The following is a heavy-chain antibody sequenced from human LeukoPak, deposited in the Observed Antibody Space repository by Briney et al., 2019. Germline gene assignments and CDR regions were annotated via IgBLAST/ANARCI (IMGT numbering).Heavy chain of an antibody. J-gene: IGHJ4*02. CDR1: GFPYNSYR. CDR3: VRDYCRTGSCYKYFDS. Sequence: GGSLRLSCAASGFPYNSYRMNWVRQAAGQGLEWVSSISSSSNYIYYAESVKGRFNTSTDNAKNSVYLHMNSLTAEETAIHYCVRDYCRTGSCYKYFDSWGQGALVTVSS. V-gene: IGHV3-21*01. CDR2: ISSSSNYI. D-gene: IGHD2-15*01.